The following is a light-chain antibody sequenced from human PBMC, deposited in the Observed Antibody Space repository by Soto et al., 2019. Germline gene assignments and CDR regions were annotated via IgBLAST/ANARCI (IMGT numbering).Light chain of an antibody. CDR1: QSVSSSY. CDR3: QQYGSSAT. J-gene: IGKJ1*01. V-gene: IGKV3-20*01. CDR2: RAS. Sequence: EIVLTQSPGTLSLSPGERATLSCRASQSVSSSYLAWYQQKPGQAPRLLIYRASSRATGIPDRFCGSGSGTDFTLTISGLEPEDFAVYYCQQYGSSATFGQGTKVEIK.